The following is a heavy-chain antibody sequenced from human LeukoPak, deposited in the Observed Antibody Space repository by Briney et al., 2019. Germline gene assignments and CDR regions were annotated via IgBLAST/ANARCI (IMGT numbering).Heavy chain of an antibody. CDR3: ARDRDYDFWSGSDAFDI. CDR1: GFTFSSHW. D-gene: IGHD3-3*01. Sequence: PGGSLRLSCADSGFTFSSHWMHWVRQAPGKGLVWVSRIKYDASSTSYADSVKGRFTISRDNAKNTLYLQMNSLRAEDTAVYYCARDRDYDFWSGSDAFDIWGQGTMVTVSS. CDR2: IKYDASST. V-gene: IGHV3-74*01. J-gene: IGHJ3*02.